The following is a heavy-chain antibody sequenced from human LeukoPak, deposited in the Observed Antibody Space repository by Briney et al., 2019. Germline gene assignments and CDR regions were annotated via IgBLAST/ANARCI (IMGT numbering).Heavy chain of an antibody. J-gene: IGHJ4*02. Sequence: GASVKVSCKASGYTSTSYGISWVRQAPGQGLEWMGWISAYNGNTNYAQKLQGRVTMTTDTSTSTAYMELRSLRSDDTAVYYCARAHSSSWRLVSPTNDYWGQGTLVTVSS. CDR3: ARAHSSSWRLVSPTNDY. D-gene: IGHD6-13*01. CDR1: GYTSTSYG. CDR2: ISAYNGNT. V-gene: IGHV1-18*01.